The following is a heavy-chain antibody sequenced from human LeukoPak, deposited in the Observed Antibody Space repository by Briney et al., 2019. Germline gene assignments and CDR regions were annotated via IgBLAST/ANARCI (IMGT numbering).Heavy chain of an antibody. D-gene: IGHD3-16*01. J-gene: IGHJ6*03. V-gene: IGHV3-30-3*01. CDR1: GFTFSSYA. Sequence: GGSLRLSCAASGFTFSSYAMHWVRQAPGKGLEWVAVISYDGSNKYYADSVKGRFTISRDNSKNTLYLQMNSLRAEDTAVYYCARTYDYYYYYMDVWGKGTTVTVSS. CDR2: ISYDGSNK. CDR3: ARTYDYYYYYMDV.